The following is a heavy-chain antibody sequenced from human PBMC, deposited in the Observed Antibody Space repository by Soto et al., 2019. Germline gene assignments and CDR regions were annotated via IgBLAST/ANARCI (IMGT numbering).Heavy chain of an antibody. Sequence: TLSLTSSVAGHSISGGSYRGWTRHPPGKGLEWIGSIYHSGSTYYNLSLKSRVTISVDTSKNQFSLKLSSVTAADTAVYYCARARYGGENGYFDYWGQGTLVTVSS. V-gene: IGHV4-38-2*02. CDR1: GHSISGGSY. J-gene: IGHJ4*02. D-gene: IGHD2-21*01. CDR2: IYHSGST. CDR3: ARARYGGENGYFDY.